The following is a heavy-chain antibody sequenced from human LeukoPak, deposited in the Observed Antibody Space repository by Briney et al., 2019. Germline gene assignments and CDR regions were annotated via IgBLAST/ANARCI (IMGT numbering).Heavy chain of an antibody. CDR1: GLTFDDYA. CDR2: ISWNSGSI. Sequence: GGSLRLSCAASGLTFDDYAMHWVRQAPGKGLEWVSGISWNSGSIGYADSVKGRFTISRDNAKNSLYLQMNSLRAEDTALYYCAKDMGYSGYDSVDYWGQGTLVTVSS. CDR3: AKDMGYSGYDSVDY. V-gene: IGHV3-9*01. J-gene: IGHJ4*02. D-gene: IGHD5-12*01.